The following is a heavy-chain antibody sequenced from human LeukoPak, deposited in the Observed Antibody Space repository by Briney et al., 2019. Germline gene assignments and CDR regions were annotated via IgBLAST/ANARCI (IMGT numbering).Heavy chain of an antibody. J-gene: IGHJ4*02. CDR3: AKDIARAAAISSTPFDY. D-gene: IGHD2-2*02. Sequence: GGSLRLSCAASGFTFSSYAMSWVRQAPGKGLEWVSAISGSGGSTYYADSVKGRFTMSRDNSKNTLYLQMNSLRAEDTAVYYCAKDIARAAAISSTPFDYWGQGTLVTVSS. V-gene: IGHV3-23*01. CDR2: ISGSGGST. CDR1: GFTFSSYA.